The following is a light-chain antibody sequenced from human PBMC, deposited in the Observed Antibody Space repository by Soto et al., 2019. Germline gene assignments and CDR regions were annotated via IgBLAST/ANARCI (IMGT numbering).Light chain of an antibody. CDR2: GAS. Sequence: EIVLTQSPGTLSLSPGERATLSCRASQSVSSSYLAWYQQKPGQAPRLLIYGASSRVTGIPDRFSGSGSGTDFTLTISRLEPEDFAVYYCQQYGSPPWTFGQGTKVEIK. CDR3: QQYGSPPWT. CDR1: QSVSSSY. J-gene: IGKJ1*01. V-gene: IGKV3-20*01.